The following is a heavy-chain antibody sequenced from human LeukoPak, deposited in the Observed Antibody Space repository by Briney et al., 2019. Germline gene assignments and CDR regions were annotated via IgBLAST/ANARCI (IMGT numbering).Heavy chain of an antibody. Sequence: SETLSLTCTVSGGSISSYYWSWIRQPPGKGLEWIGYIYYSGSTNYNPSLKSRVTISVDTSKNQFSLKLSSVTAADTAVYYCARHTAVAGRRGWFDPWGQRTLVTVSS. CDR2: IYYSGST. CDR3: ARHTAVAGRRGWFDP. CDR1: GGSISSYY. J-gene: IGHJ5*01. D-gene: IGHD6-19*01. V-gene: IGHV4-59*08.